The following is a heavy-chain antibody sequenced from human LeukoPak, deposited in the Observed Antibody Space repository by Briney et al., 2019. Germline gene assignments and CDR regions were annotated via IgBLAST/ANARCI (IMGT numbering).Heavy chain of an antibody. CDR1: GGSISSGGYY. CDR3: ARDLEYSGSYYHRWVFDY. D-gene: IGHD1-26*01. Sequence: SETLSLTCTVSGGSISSGGYYWSWIRQPPGKGLEWIGYIYHSGSTYYNPSLKSRVTISVDTSKNQFSLKLSSVTAADTAVYYCARDLEYSGSYYHRWVFDYWGQGTLVTVSS. CDR2: IYHSGST. J-gene: IGHJ4*02. V-gene: IGHV4-30-2*01.